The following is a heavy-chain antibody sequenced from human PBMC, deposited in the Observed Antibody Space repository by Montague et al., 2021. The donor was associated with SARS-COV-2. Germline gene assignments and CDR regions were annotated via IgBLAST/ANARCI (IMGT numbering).Heavy chain of an antibody. D-gene: IGHD2-15*01. J-gene: IGHJ3*02. CDR2: IHYSGST. CDR1: GGSISSGGYY. V-gene: IGHV4-31*03. CDR3: ARDTGISGAFDI. Sequence: TLSLTCTVSGGSISSGGYYWSWIRQHPGKGLKWIGYIHYSGSTYYNPSLKSRVTISVDTSKNQFSLKLSSVTAADTAVYYCARDTGISGAFDIWGQGTMVTVSS.